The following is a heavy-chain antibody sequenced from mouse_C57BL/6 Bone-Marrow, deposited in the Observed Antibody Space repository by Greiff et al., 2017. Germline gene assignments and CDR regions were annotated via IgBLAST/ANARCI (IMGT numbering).Heavy chain of an antibody. V-gene: IGHV14-4*01. CDR2: IDPEIGDT. CDR1: GFNIKDDY. J-gene: IGHJ2*01. Sequence: VQLQQSGAELVRPGASVKLSCTASGFNIKDDYIHWVKQRPEQGLEWIGWIDPEIGDTEYASKFQGKATITADKSSNTAYLQPSSLTSEDTAVYYCSSLDCNCFDFWGQGTPLTVAS. CDR3: SSLDCNCFDF.